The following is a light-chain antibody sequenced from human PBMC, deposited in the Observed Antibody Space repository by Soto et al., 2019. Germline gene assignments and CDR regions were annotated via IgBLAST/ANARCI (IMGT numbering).Light chain of an antibody. CDR2: EAS. J-gene: IGKJ2*01. Sequence: DIQMTKSPSSLSVSVGDTVTITCQARQDIDNYLNWYQQKPGQAPRLLIYEASYLETGVPSRFSGRGSGTDFTSTITSLLPEDIATYYCQRYGRRPPYTFGQGTKQELK. CDR3: QRYGRRPPYT. V-gene: IGKV1-33*01. CDR1: QDIDNY.